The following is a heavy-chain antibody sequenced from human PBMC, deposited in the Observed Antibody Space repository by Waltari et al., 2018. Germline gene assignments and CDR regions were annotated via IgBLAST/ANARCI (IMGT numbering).Heavy chain of an antibody. CDR3: ARDRNGDSPGVFDY. CDR2: IYYSGST. CDR1: GGSISSYS. D-gene: IGHD4-17*01. J-gene: IGHJ4*02. V-gene: IGHV4-59*01. Sequence: QVQLQESGPGLVKPSETLSLTCTVSGGSISSYSWSWIRQPPGKGLEWIGYIYYSGSTNYNPSLKSRVTISVDTSKNQFSLKLSSVTAADTAVYYCARDRNGDSPGVFDYWGQGTLVTVSS.